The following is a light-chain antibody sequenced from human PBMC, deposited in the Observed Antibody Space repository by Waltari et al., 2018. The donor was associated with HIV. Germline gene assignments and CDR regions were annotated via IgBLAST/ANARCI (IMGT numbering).Light chain of an antibody. Sequence: VVLTQSPLSLPVTLGQPASIPCRSSQSLVHSDGNTYLTWFQQRPGQSPRRLLYKISNRDSGVPDRFSGSGSGTDFTRKISRVEAEDIGVYYCMQGSDWPPTFGQGTKLEIK. CDR2: KIS. CDR3: MQGSDWPPT. J-gene: IGKJ2*01. CDR1: QSLVHSDGNTY. V-gene: IGKV2-30*02.